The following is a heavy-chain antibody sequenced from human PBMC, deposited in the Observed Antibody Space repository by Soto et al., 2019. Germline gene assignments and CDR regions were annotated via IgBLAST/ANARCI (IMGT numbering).Heavy chain of an antibody. CDR2: ISAYNGKT. V-gene: IGHV1-18*01. J-gene: IGHJ5*02. CDR3: ERIPAAGSWFDH. CDR1: GYTFTSYV. Sequence: QVQLVQSGAEVKKPGASVKVSCKAPGYTFTSYVISWVRQAPGQGLEWMGWISAYNGKTNYAQKLQGRVTMTTDTPTSTAYKKPRSLGSDDTAVYYCERIPAAGSWFDHWGQGTLVTVSS. D-gene: IGHD6-13*01.